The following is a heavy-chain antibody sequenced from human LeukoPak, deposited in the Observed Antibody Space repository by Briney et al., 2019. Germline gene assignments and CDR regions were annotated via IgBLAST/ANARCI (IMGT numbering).Heavy chain of an antibody. CDR1: GFPFDSYA. CDR2: ISGSGFST. D-gene: IGHD2-2*01. J-gene: IGHJ4*02. V-gene: IGHV3-23*01. Sequence: QSGGSLRLSCAASGFPFDSYAMTWVRQAPGKGLEWVSAISGSGFSTYYADSVKGRFTISRDNSKNTLLLQMNSLRGEDTAVYFCAKDVTPTHSCTSTGCYRSFHSWGQGTLVIVSS. CDR3: AKDVTPTHSCTSTGCYRSFHS.